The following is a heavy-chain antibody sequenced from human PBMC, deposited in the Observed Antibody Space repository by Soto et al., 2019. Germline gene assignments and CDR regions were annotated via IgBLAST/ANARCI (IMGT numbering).Heavy chain of an antibody. Sequence: GGSLRLSCAASGFTFDDYTMHWVRQAPGKGLEWVSLISCDGGSTYYADSVKGRFTISRDNSKNSLYLQMNSLRTEDTALYYCAKDGEATNYYYYGMDVWGQGTTVTVSS. CDR3: AKDGEATNYYYYGMDV. V-gene: IGHV3-43*01. D-gene: IGHD5-12*01. J-gene: IGHJ6*02. CDR2: ISCDGGST. CDR1: GFTFDDYT.